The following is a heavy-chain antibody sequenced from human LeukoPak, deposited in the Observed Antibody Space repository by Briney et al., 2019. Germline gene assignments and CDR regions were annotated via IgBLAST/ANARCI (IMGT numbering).Heavy chain of an antibody. J-gene: IGHJ4*02. CDR2: ISGSGGSA. D-gene: IGHD6-19*01. Sequence: GGSLRLSCAASGFTFSSYAMSWVRQAPGKGLEWVSAISGSGGSAYYADSVKGRFTISRDNSKNTLYLQMNSLRAEDTAVYYCAKVLRGWSICFDYWGQGTLVTVSS. CDR3: AKVLRGWSICFDY. V-gene: IGHV3-23*01. CDR1: GFTFSSYA.